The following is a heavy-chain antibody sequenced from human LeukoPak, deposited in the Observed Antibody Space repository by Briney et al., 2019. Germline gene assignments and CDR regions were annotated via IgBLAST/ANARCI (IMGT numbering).Heavy chain of an antibody. D-gene: IGHD6-19*01. CDR2: INRSGST. V-gene: IGHV4-34*01. CDR1: GGSFSGYY. J-gene: IGHJ4*02. Sequence: SETLSLTCAVYGGSFSGYYWSWIRQPPGKGLEWIGEINRSGSTNYNPSLKSRVTISVDTSKNQFSLKLSSVTAADTAVYYCARKGGWGFYYWGQGTLVTVSS. CDR3: ARKGGWGFYY.